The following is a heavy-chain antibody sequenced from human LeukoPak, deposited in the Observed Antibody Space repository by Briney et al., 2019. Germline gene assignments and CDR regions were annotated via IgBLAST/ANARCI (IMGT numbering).Heavy chain of an antibody. Sequence: PGGSLRLSCAASGFTFSDYYMSWIRQAPGKGLEWVSYISSSGSTIYYADSVKGRFTISRDNAKNSLYLQTNSLRAEDTAVYYCARDEQWLVHIDYWGQGTLVTVSS. J-gene: IGHJ4*02. CDR2: ISSSGSTI. D-gene: IGHD6-19*01. CDR3: ARDEQWLVHIDY. CDR1: GFTFSDYY. V-gene: IGHV3-11*01.